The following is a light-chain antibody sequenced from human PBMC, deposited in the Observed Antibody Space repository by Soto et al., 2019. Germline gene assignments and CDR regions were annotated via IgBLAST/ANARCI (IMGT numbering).Light chain of an antibody. V-gene: IGKV3-20*01. CDR2: GAS. CDR3: QQYGSSPRIT. CDR1: QSVSTL. J-gene: IGKJ5*01. Sequence: EILLTQSPGTLSLSPGERATLSCRPSQSVSTLLAWYQQKPGQAPRLLIYGASSRATGITDRFSGSGSGTDFTLTISRLEPEDFAVYYCQQYGSSPRITFGQGTRLEIK.